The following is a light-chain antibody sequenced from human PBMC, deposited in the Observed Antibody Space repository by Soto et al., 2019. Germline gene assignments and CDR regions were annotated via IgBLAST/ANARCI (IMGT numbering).Light chain of an antibody. CDR3: QQYDVYSPWM. Sequence: AIRMTQSPSSLSASTGDTVTITCRASQDIGIVLAWYQQKPGTAPKVLISGASNLHGGVPSRFSGSGSGTEFTLTISSLQPDDSATYYCQQYDVYSPWMFGQGTKVDIK. CDR1: QDIGIV. CDR2: GAS. J-gene: IGKJ1*01. V-gene: IGKV1-8*01.